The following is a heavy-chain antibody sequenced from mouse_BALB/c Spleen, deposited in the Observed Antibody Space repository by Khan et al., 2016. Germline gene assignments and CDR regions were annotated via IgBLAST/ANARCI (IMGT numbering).Heavy chain of an antibody. V-gene: IGHV4-1*02. D-gene: IGHD2-10*02. Sequence: EVQLQESGGGLVQPGGSLKLSCAASGFDFSRYWMSWVRQAPGKGLEWIGEINPDSSTINYTPSLKEKFIISRDNAKNTLYLQMSKVRSEDTALYYCARQYGNYVGYAMDYWCQGTSVTVSS. CDR1: GFDFSRYW. CDR3: ARQYGNYVGYAMDY. CDR2: INPDSSTI. J-gene: IGHJ4*01.